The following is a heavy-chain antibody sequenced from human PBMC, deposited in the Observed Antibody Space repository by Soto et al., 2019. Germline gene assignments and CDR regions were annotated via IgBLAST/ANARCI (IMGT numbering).Heavy chain of an antibody. CDR3: ARDHSWRDLVWWFDP. CDR1: GYSITYNY. Sequence: QAQLVQSAAEVKKPGASVKVSCKASGYSITYNYMHWVRQAPGKGLEWMGTIDPTGGNRNYAQKFQGRHNMTRDTPQRKVYMELSSLTADDTAVYYSARDHSWRDLVWWFDPWVQGTLVTVSS. V-gene: IGHV1-46*01. J-gene: IGHJ5*02. CDR2: IDPTGGNR. D-gene: IGHD3-16*01.